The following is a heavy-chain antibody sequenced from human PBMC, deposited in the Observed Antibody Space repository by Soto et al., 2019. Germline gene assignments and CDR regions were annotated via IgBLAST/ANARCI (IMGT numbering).Heavy chain of an antibody. CDR3: ARGRGLIGELSY. CDR2: ISAYNGNT. D-gene: IGHD3-10*01. Sequence: QVQLVQSGAEVKKPGASVKVSCKASGYTFTSYDISWVRQAPGQGLEWMGWISAYNGNTTYAQKLQGRVTMTTDTPTSTAYVELRSIRSDDTAVYSCARGRGLIGELSYWGQGTLVTVSS. V-gene: IGHV1-18*01. J-gene: IGHJ4*02. CDR1: GYTFTSYD.